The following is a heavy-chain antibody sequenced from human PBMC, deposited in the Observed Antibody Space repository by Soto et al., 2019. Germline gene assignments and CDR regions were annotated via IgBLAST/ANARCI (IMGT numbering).Heavy chain of an antibody. J-gene: IGHJ3*01. CDR2: IGRLITAI. V-gene: IGHV3-21*02. CDR3: ARIVFSRPGNDAFDV. CDR1: GFTFSTYG. D-gene: IGHD2-21*01. Sequence: DVQLVESGGGLVKPGGSLRLSCAASGFTFSTYGMTWVRQAPGKGLEWVSSIGRLITAIFYSASVKGRFAVSRDNAKNSLFLQLNSLRVEDTAVYYCARIVFSRPGNDAFDVWGQGTVVTVSS.